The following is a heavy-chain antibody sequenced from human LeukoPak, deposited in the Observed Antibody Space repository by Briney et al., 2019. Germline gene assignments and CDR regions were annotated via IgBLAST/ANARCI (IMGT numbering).Heavy chain of an antibody. D-gene: IGHD6-13*01. Sequence: SETLSLTCTVSGGSISSYYWSWIRQPPEKGLEWIGYIYYSGSTNYNPSLKSRVTISVDTSKNQFSLKLSSVTAADTAVYYCARGLYSSSWTSSYFDYWGQGTLVTVSS. V-gene: IGHV4-59*01. CDR3: ARGLYSSSWTSSYFDY. CDR1: GGSISSYY. CDR2: IYYSGST. J-gene: IGHJ4*02.